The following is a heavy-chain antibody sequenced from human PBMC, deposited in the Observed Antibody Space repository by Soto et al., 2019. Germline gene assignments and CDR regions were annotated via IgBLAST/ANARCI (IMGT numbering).Heavy chain of an antibody. CDR3: ARGRGTDYVWLDP. D-gene: IGHD1-26*01. J-gene: IGHJ5*02. Sequence: QVQLQQWGAGLLKPSETLSLICGVYGGSFSGYYWSWIRQAPGKGLEWIGESDHSGSINYNTSLKSRVTISVDKSKNQVSLKMSSVTAADTAVYYCARGRGTDYVWLDPWGQGTLVTVSS. V-gene: IGHV4-34*01. CDR2: SDHSGSI. CDR1: GGSFSGYY.